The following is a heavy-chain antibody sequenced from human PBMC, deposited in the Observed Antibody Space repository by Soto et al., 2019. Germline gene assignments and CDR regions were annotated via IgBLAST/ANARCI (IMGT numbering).Heavy chain of an antibody. CDR2: ISRSGDSE. CDR3: AHPRGYGVFDAVDI. D-gene: IGHD4-17*01. Sequence: GGSLRLSCAASGFIFSTYAMNWVRQAPGKGLEWVSAISRSGDSEYYAESVRGRFTISRDNSINTRYLQMRSLRPEDTAVYYCAHPRGYGVFDAVDIWGQGTMVTVSS. J-gene: IGHJ3*02. V-gene: IGHV3-23*01. CDR1: GFIFSTYA.